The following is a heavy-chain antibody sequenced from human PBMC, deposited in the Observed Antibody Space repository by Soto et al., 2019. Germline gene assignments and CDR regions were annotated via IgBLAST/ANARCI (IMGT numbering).Heavy chain of an antibody. Sequence: EVQLVESGGGLVQPGGSLRLSCLTSGFSFCSYRMSWVRQAPGKGLEWVANIKQNGTEKFYVDSVKGRFTISRDNAKNSLYLEMNSLRAEDTAVYYCAREKWLQFYFYYGLDVWGQGTTVTVSS. J-gene: IGHJ6*02. CDR1: GFSFCSYR. CDR3: AREKWLQFYFYYGLDV. D-gene: IGHD4-4*01. V-gene: IGHV3-7*01. CDR2: IKQNGTEK.